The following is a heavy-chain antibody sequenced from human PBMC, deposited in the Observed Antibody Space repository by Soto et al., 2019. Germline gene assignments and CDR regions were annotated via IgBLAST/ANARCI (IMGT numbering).Heavy chain of an antibody. CDR3: ARNGDSSDYRGWFDP. CDR2: IYSGGTT. Sequence: EVQLVESGGGLVQPGGSLRLSCAASGFTVSSNYMSWVRQAPGKGLGWVSVIYSGGTTYYADSVKGRFTISRDNSKNTLYLQMNSLRAEDTAGYYCARNGDSSDYRGWFDPWGQGTLVTVSS. CDR1: GFTVSSNY. D-gene: IGHD3-22*01. V-gene: IGHV3-66*01. J-gene: IGHJ5*02.